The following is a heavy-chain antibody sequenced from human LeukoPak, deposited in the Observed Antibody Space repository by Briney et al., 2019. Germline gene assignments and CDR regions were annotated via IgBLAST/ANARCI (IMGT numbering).Heavy chain of an antibody. Sequence: ASVKVSCKVSGYTLTELFMHWVRQAPGKGLEWMGGFDPEDGETIYAQKFQGRVTMTEDTSTDTAYMELSSLRSEDTAVYYCATEGITMVRGVIIIDLDFQHWGQGTLVTVSS. CDR2: FDPEDGET. CDR3: ATEGITMVRGVIIIDLDFQH. J-gene: IGHJ1*01. D-gene: IGHD3-10*01. CDR1: GYTLTELF. V-gene: IGHV1-24*01.